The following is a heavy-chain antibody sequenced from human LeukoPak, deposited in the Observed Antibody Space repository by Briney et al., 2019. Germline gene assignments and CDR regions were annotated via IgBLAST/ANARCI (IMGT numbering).Heavy chain of an antibody. J-gene: IGHJ5*02. V-gene: IGHV3-30*02. CDR3: AKDQGVVGSYDA. CDR1: GFTFSRFG. Sequence: KPGGSLRLSCEASGFTFSRFGMNWVRQAPGKGLEWVAFIQYDESLKCYLGSVKGRFATSRDNSKNTVYLQMNSLRVEDTAVYYCAKDQGVVGSYDAWGQGTLVTVSS. D-gene: IGHD3-10*01. CDR2: IQYDESLK.